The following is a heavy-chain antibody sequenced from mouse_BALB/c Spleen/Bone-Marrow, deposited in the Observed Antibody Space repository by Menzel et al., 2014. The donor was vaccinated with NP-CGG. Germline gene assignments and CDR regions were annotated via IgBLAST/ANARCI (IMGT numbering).Heavy chain of an antibody. Sequence: EVQRVESGGDLVEPRGSLKLSCAASGFTFSSYGMSWVRQTPDKRLEWVATVGGGDSYTYYPDFVKGRFTISRDIAKNTLYLHMSSLKSEDTAMYYCAFITAIAYWGQGTLVTVSA. V-gene: IGHV5-6*01. CDR1: GFTFSSYG. D-gene: IGHD1-1*01. CDR3: AFITAIAY. J-gene: IGHJ3*01. CDR2: VGGGDSYT.